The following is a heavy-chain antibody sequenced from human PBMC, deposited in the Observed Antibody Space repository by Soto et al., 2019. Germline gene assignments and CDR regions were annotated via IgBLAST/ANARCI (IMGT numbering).Heavy chain of an antibody. D-gene: IGHD2-21*02. Sequence: GGSLRLSCEVSGFIFSMYSMSWVRQTPGKGLEWVAKIPQDGVDGHYADAVKGRFTISRDNGKNSLYLQTNNLRAEDTAVYYCARDHLILPAHDFFYGSDVWGRGATVTVS. CDR3: ARDHLILPAHDFFYGSDV. CDR1: GFIFSMYS. CDR2: IPQDGVDG. V-gene: IGHV3-7*03. J-gene: IGHJ6*02.